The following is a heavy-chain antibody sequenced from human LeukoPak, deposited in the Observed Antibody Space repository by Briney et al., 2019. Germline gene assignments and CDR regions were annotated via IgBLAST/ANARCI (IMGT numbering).Heavy chain of an antibody. J-gene: IGHJ4*02. CDR1: GYTFTTYG. Sequence: ASVKVSCKASGYTFTTYGISWVRQAPGQGLEWMGWISAYNRKTNYAQKFQGRVTMTTDTSTSTAYMELRSLRSDDTAVYYCARDYCSGGSCYFDYWGQGTLVTVSS. CDR2: ISAYNRKT. CDR3: ARDYCSGGSCYFDY. D-gene: IGHD2-15*01. V-gene: IGHV1-18*01.